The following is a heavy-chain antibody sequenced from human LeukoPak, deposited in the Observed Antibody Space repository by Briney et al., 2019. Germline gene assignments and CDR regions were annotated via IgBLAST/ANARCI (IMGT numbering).Heavy chain of an antibody. V-gene: IGHV3-48*03. J-gene: IGHJ6*03. CDR1: GFTFSSYE. CDR2: ISSSGSTI. D-gene: IGHD3-22*01. Sequence: PGGSLRLSCAASGFTFSSYEMNWVRQAPGKGLGWVSYISSSGSTIYYADSVKGRFTISRDNAKNSLYLQMNSLRAEDTAVYYCARARVVAIYYYYYMDVWGKGTTVTVSS. CDR3: ARARVVAIYYYYYMDV.